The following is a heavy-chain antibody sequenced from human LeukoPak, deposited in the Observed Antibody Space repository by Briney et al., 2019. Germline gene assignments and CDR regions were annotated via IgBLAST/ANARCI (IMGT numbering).Heavy chain of an antibody. D-gene: IGHD4-17*01. J-gene: IGHJ4*02. Sequence: SETLSLTCTVSGYSVSSDYYWGWIRQPPGKGLEWIGTISPSGNTYYNPSLKSRVTISVDTSKNQFSLKLTSVTAADTAVYYCARSIGSDYADYWGQGTLVTVSS. CDR1: GYSVSSDYY. CDR2: ISPSGNT. V-gene: IGHV4-38-2*02. CDR3: ARSIGSDYADY.